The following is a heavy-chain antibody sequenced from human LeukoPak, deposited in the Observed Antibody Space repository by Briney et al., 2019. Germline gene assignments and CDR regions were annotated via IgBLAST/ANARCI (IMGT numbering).Heavy chain of an antibody. CDR3: ARDMYYYDTSGYQHWYFDL. CDR1: GFTFSNYW. J-gene: IGHJ2*01. V-gene: IGHV3-74*01. CDR2: TNGDGGSR. D-gene: IGHD3-22*01. Sequence: GGSLRLSCAASGFTFSNYWMHWVRQTPGRGLVWVSRTNGDGGSRSYADSVKGRFTISRDNAKNTLYLQMNSLRVEDTALYYCARDMYYYDTSGYQHWYFDLWGRGTLVTVSS.